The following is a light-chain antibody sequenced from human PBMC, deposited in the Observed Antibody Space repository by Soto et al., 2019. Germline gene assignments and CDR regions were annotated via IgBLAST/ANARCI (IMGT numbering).Light chain of an antibody. Sequence: EIVLTQSPATLPLSPGERATLSCRASPSVTNYLAWYQQKPGQAPRLVIYGAFNRATGIPARFSGSGSGTDFTLTISSLEPEDFAVYYCQQRNIWPPVTFGQGTRLEL. J-gene: IGKJ5*01. CDR1: PSVTNY. CDR2: GAF. V-gene: IGKV3-11*01. CDR3: QQRNIWPPVT.